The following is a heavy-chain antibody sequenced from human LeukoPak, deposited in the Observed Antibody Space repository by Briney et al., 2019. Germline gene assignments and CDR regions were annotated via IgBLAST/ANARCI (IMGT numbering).Heavy chain of an antibody. CDR1: GGTFSSYA. V-gene: IGHV1-69*13. CDR3: ARGPIAVAGIDYYYYGMDV. Sequence: ASVKVSCKASGGTFSSYANSWVRQAPGQGLEWMGGIIPIFGTANYAQKFQGRVTITADESTSTAYMELSSLRSEDTAVYYCARGPIAVAGIDYYYYGMDVWGQGTTVTVSS. CDR2: IIPIFGTA. J-gene: IGHJ6*02. D-gene: IGHD6-19*01.